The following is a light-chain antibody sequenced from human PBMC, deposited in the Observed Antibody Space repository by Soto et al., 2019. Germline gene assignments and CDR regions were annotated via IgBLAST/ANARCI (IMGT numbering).Light chain of an antibody. J-gene: IGKJ2*01. CDR3: QQYDIWPPYT. CDR2: DAY. V-gene: IGKV2-28*01. CDR1: QSLLHSNGYNF. Sequence: DIVMTQSPLSLPVTPGEPASISCRSSQSLLHSNGYNFLDWYLQKPGQSPRLLIYDAYTRATGIPHRFSGGESGTEFTVTISSLQSEDFAIYYCQQYDIWPPYTFDQVTKVDIK.